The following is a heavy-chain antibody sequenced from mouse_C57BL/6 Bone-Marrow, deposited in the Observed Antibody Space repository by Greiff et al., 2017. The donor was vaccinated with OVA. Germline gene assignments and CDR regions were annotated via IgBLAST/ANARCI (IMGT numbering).Heavy chain of an antibody. CDR3: AREGVYYDYDGDYYFDY. D-gene: IGHD2-4*01. CDR2: IYPGSGNP. V-gene: IGHV1-66*01. J-gene: IGHJ2*01. CDR1: GYSFTSYY. Sequence: QVQLQQSGPELVKPGASVKISCKASGYSFTSYYIHWVKQRPGQGLEWIGWIYPGSGNPKYNEKFKGKATLTADTSSSTAYMQLSSLTSEDSAVYYCAREGVYYDYDGDYYFDYWGQGTTLTVSS.